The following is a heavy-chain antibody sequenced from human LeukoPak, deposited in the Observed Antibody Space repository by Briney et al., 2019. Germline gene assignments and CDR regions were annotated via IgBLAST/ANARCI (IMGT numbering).Heavy chain of an antibody. CDR2: IYYSATT. J-gene: IGHJ4*02. CDR1: GGSISSSSYY. CDR3: ARSGRVVAGSYIFDY. V-gene: IGHV4-61*05. D-gene: IGHD6-19*01. Sequence: PSETLSLTCTVSGGSISSSSYYWGWIRQSPGKGLEWIGYIYYSATTNYNPSLKSRVTISVDTSKNQVSLKLTSVTAADTAVYYCARSGRVVAGSYIFDYWGQGTLVTVSS.